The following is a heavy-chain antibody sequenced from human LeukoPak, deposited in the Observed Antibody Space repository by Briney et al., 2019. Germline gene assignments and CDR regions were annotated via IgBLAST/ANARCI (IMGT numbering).Heavy chain of an antibody. CDR3: AKHYYGSGSGGDY. J-gene: IGHJ4*02. V-gene: IGHV3-23*01. CDR2: ISGSGGST. Sequence: PGGSLRLSCAASGFTSSSYAMSWVRQAPGKGLEWVSAISGSGGSTYYADSVKGRFTISRDNSKNTLCLQMNSLRAEDTAVYYCAKHYYGSGSGGDYWGQGTLVTVSS. D-gene: IGHD3-10*01. CDR1: GFTSSSYA.